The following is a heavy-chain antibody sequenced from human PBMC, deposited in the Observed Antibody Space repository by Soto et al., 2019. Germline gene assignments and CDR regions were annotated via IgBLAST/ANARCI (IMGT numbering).Heavy chain of an antibody. D-gene: IGHD3-16*01. CDR3: ARGGYYDNSWGKLSHYGLDV. V-gene: IGHV1-18*01. CDR2: IRPYNDHT. CDR1: GYTFIRYG. J-gene: IGHJ6*02. Sequence: ASVKVSCKATGYTFIRYGIAWVRQAPGQGFEWMGWIRPYNDHTVYAQKFQGRVTMTADTSTRTVYMNLRGLKSDDTAVYYCARGGYYDNSWGKLSHYGLDVWGQGTSVTVSS.